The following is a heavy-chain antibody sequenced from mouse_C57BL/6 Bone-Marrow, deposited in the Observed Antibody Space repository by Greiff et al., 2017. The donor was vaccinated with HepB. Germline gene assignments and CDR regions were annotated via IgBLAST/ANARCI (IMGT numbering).Heavy chain of an antibody. V-gene: IGHV5-9-1*02. J-gene: IGHJ3*01. CDR3: TRDEDCCLFAY. CDR1: GFTFSSYA. Sequence: EVKLMESGEGLVKPGGSLKLSCAASGFTFSSYAMSWVRQTPEKRLEWVAYISSGGDYIYYADTVKGRFTISRDNARNTLYLQMSSLKSEDTAMYYCTRDEDCCLFAYWGQGTLVTVSA. CDR2: ISSGGDYI.